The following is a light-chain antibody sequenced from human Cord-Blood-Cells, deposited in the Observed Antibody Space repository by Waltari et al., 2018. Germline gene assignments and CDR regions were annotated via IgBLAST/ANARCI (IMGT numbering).Light chain of an antibody. CDR3: SSYTSSSTRV. V-gene: IGLV2-14*01. CDR2: DVR. J-gene: IGLJ3*02. CDR1: SRAVGGYDY. Sequence: QSALTHPSSVSGPPGQSITIPCPGTSRAVGGYDYVSWYQQHPGKAPKLMIYDVRNRPSGVSNRFSGSKSGNTASLTIAGLHAEDEADYYYSSYTSSSTRVFGGGTKLTVL.